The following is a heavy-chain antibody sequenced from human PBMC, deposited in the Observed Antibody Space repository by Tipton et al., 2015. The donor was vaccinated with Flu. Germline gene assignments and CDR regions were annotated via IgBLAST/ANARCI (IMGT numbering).Heavy chain of an antibody. CDR1: GFTFSSYS. J-gene: IGHJ4*02. D-gene: IGHD6-6*01. CDR3: ARGSEEQLVSDH. V-gene: IGHV3-21*01. Sequence: GSLRLSCAASGFTFSSYSMNWVRQAPGKGLEWVSSISSSSSYIYYADSVKGRFTISRDNAKNSLYLQMNSLRAEDTAVYYCARGSEEQLVSDHWGQGTLVTVSS. CDR2: ISSSSSYI.